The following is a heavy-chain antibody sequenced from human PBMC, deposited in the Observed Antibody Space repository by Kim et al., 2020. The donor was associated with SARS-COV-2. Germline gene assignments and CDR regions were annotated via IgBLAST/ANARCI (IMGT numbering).Heavy chain of an antibody. CDR2: IFHSGNT. Sequence: SETLSLTCTVSSDSMTAYYWSWIRQFPGKGLEWIGYIFHSGNTNYSPSLKSRVIISWDTSRNQFSLALTSVTEADTAVYYCARSEGRARGNHFDYWGQG. V-gene: IGHV4-59*01. CDR1: SDSMTAYY. CDR3: ARSEGRARGNHFDY. D-gene: IGHD3-16*01. J-gene: IGHJ4*02.